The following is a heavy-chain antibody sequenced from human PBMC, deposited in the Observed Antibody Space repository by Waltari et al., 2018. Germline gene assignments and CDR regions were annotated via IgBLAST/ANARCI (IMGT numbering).Heavy chain of an antibody. J-gene: IGHJ4*02. CDR3: ASQGTTVTTLRDY. CDR1: GGSISSGDYY. D-gene: IGHD4-17*01. CDR2: IYYSGST. V-gene: IGHV4-30-4*08. Sequence: QVQLQESGPGLVKPSQTLSLTCPVSGGSISSGDYYWSWLRQPPGKGLEWIGYIYYSGSTYYNPSLKSRVTISVDTSKNQFSLKLSSVTAADTAVYYCASQGTTVTTLRDYWGQGTLVTVSS.